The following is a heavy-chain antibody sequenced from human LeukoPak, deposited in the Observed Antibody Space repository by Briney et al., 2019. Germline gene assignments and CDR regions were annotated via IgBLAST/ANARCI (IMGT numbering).Heavy chain of an antibody. CDR1: GFTFSSYA. CDR2: ISGSGGST. Sequence: GGSLRLSCAASGFTFSSYAMSWVRQAPGKGLEWVSAISGSGGSTYYADSVKGRLTISRDNSKNTLYLQMNSLRAEDTAVYYCAKGYSSSWYWYYYGMDVWGQGTTVTVSS. D-gene: IGHD6-13*01. J-gene: IGHJ6*02. CDR3: AKGYSSSWYWYYYGMDV. V-gene: IGHV3-23*01.